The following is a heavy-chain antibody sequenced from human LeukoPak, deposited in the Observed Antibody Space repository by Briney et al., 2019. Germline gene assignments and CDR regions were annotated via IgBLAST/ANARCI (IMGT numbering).Heavy chain of an antibody. Sequence: GRSLRLSCAASGFIFSSYGMHWVRQAPGKGLEWVAVIWYDGTNKYYADSVKGRFTISRDNYKNTLYLQMNSLRAEDTAVYYCARDQRGFSYSKYYFDYWGQGTLVTVSS. CDR2: IWYDGTNK. CDR3: ARDQRGFSYSKYYFDY. CDR1: GFIFSSYG. V-gene: IGHV3-33*01. J-gene: IGHJ4*02. D-gene: IGHD5-18*01.